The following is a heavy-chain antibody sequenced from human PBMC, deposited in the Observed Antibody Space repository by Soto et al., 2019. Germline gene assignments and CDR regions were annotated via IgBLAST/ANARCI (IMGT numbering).Heavy chain of an antibody. Sequence: SETLSLTCTVSGGSISRGGYYWSWIRQRPGKGLEWIGYIYYSGSTYYNPSLKSRVTISVDTSKNQFSLKLSSVTAADTAVYYCARDLGSSPPGTFDIWGQGTMVTVSS. CDR3: ARDLGSSPPGTFDI. CDR1: GGSISRGGYY. V-gene: IGHV4-31*03. J-gene: IGHJ3*02. D-gene: IGHD6-6*01. CDR2: IYYSGST.